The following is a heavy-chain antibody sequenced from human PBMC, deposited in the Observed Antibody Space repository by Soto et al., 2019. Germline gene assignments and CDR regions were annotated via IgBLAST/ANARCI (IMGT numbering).Heavy chain of an antibody. Sequence: PGESLKISCKSSGYSFTNYWIGWVRQMPGKGLEWMGIIYPGDSDTKYSPSLQGQVTISADKSISTAYLQWSSLKASDTAMYYCARPLQEKCSGGICRQYYYYGMDVWGQGTTVTVSS. CDR3: ARPLQEKCSGGICRQYYYYGMDV. CDR2: IYPGDSDT. V-gene: IGHV5-51*01. CDR1: GYSFTNYW. D-gene: IGHD2-15*01. J-gene: IGHJ6*02.